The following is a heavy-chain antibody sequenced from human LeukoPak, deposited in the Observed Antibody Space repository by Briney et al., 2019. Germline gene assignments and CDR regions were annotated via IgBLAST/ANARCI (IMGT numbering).Heavy chain of an antibody. CDR1: GGSFSGYY. CDR2: INHSGST. CDR3: ARAPSKGRHSSALGY. J-gene: IGHJ4*02. Sequence: SETLSLICAVYGGSFSGYYWSWIRQPPGKGLEWIGEINHSGSTNYNPSLKSRVTISVDTSKNQFSLKLSSVTAADTAVYYCARAPSKGRHSSALGYWGQGTLVTVSS. D-gene: IGHD6-19*01. V-gene: IGHV4-34*01.